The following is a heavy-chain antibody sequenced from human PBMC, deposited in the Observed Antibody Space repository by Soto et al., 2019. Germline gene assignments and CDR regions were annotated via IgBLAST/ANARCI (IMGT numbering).Heavy chain of an antibody. Sequence: QVQLVQSGAEVKKPGASVKDSCKASGYTFTSYAMHWVRQAPGQRLEWMGWINAGNGNTKYSQKFQGRVTITRDTSASTAYMELSSLRSEDTAVYYWARAPPRYCSGGSCIFDYWGQGTLVTFSS. CDR2: INAGNGNT. D-gene: IGHD2-15*01. V-gene: IGHV1-3*01. CDR1: GYTFTSYA. J-gene: IGHJ4*02. CDR3: ARAPPRYCSGGSCIFDY.